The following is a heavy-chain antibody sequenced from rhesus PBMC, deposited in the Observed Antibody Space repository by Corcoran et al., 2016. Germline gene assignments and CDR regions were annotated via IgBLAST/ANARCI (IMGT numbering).Heavy chain of an antibody. Sequence: QVQLQESGPGVVKPSETLSLTCAVSGGSISDSYRWSWIRQPPGKGLEWIGYIYGSSTSTQYDPSLKSRVTISKDTSKSQFSLKLSSVTAADTAVYYCARDRSRYSGSYYYGPYFDYWGQGVLVTVSS. CDR2: IYGSSTST. J-gene: IGHJ4*01. CDR3: ARDRSRYSGSYYYGPYFDY. V-gene: IGHV4S10*01. CDR1: GGSISDSYR. D-gene: IGHD3-16*01.